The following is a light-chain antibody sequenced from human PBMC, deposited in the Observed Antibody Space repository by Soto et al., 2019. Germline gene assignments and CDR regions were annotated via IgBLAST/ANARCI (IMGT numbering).Light chain of an antibody. CDR1: QSVNSH. CDR2: EAS. V-gene: IGKV3-15*01. CDR3: QQYHIWYT. Sequence: EIVMTQSPATLSVSPGERATLSCRASQSVNSHLAWFQQRPGQAPRLLMYEASTRSTGVPARFSASGSGTDFTLTISGLQPEDFAVYYCQQYHIWYTFGQGTRLEIK. J-gene: IGKJ5*01.